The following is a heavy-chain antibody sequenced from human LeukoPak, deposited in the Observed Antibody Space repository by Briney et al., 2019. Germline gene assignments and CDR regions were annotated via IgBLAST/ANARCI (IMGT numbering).Heavy chain of an antibody. CDR2: IYSGGST. CDR3: ARDRYDFWSGYYES. V-gene: IGHV3-66*02. J-gene: IGHJ5*02. D-gene: IGHD3-3*01. CDR1: GFTVSSNY. Sequence: GGPLRLSCAASGFTVSSNYMSWVRQAPGKGLEWVSVIYSGGSTYYADSVKGRFTISRDNSKNTLYLQMSSLRAEDTAVYYCARDRYDFWSGYYESWGQGTLVTVSS.